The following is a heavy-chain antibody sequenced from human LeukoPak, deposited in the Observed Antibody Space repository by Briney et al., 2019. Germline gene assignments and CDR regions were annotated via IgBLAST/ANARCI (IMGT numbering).Heavy chain of an antibody. D-gene: IGHD6-19*01. V-gene: IGHV3-21*01. Sequence: PGGFLRFSCAASGFTFSSYRMNWVSQPPGKGLEWVSSISSSSSYIYYADSVKRRFTISRDNGRNSLYLQMTSLRAEDTAVYYCARDPYSSGWYPLAAFDIWGQGTMVTVSS. CDR3: ARDPYSSGWYPLAAFDI. J-gene: IGHJ3*02. CDR2: ISSSSSYI. CDR1: GFTFSSYR.